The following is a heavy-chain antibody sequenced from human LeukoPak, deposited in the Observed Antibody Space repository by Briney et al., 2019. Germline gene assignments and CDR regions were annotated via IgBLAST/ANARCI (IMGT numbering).Heavy chain of an antibody. V-gene: IGHV4-59*01. CDR3: ARSSRDGYNPLDY. CDR2: IYYSGST. J-gene: IGHJ4*02. CDR1: GGSISSYY. D-gene: IGHD5-24*01. Sequence: PSETLSLTCTVSGGSISSYYWSWIRQPPGKGLEWIGYIYYSGSTNYNPSLKSRVTISVDTSKNQFSLKLSSVTAADTAVYYCARSSRDGYNPLDYWGQGTLVTVSS.